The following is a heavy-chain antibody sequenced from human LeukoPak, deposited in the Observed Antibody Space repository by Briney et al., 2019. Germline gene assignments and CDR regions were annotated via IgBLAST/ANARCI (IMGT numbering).Heavy chain of an antibody. J-gene: IGHJ4*02. V-gene: IGHV4-31*03. CDR2: IYYSGST. Sequence: SQTLSLTCTVSGGSISSGGYYWSWIRQHPGKGLEWIGHIYYSGSTYYNPSLKSRVTISVDTSKNQFSLKLSSVTAADTAVYYCARGRPESYCGGDCYPPFDYWGQGTLVTVSS. CDR3: ARGRPESYCGGDCYPPFDY. CDR1: GGSISSGGYY. D-gene: IGHD2-21*02.